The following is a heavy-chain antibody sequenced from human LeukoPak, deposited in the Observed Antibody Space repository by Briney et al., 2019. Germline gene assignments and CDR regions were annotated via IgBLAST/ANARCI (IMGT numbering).Heavy chain of an antibody. CDR3: AREMRQQLVLGRIDY. Sequence: SVKVSCKASGYTFTSYGISWVRQAPGQGLEWMGRIIPILGIANYAQKFQGRVTITADKSTSTAYMELSSLRSEDTAVYYCAREMRQQLVLGRIDYWGQGTLVTVSS. D-gene: IGHD6-13*01. J-gene: IGHJ4*02. CDR2: IIPILGIA. V-gene: IGHV1-69*04. CDR1: GYTFTSYG.